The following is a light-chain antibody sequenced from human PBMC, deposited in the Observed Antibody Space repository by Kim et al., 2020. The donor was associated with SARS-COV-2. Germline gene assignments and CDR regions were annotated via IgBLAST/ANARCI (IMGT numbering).Light chain of an antibody. J-gene: IGKJ2*01. CDR2: GAS. V-gene: IGKV3-15*01. CDR1: QSVSSN. CDR3: QQYNNWPPYT. Sequence: VSPGERATLSCRASQSVSSNLAWYQQKPGQAPRLLIYGASTRATGIPARFSGSGSGTEFTLTISSLQSEDFAVYYCQQYNNWPPYTFGQETKLEIK.